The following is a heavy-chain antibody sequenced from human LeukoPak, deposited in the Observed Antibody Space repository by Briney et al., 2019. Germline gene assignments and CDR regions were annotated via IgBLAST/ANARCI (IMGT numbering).Heavy chain of an antibody. CDR3: ARGKNGGSYLDY. V-gene: IGHV4-59*01. CDR1: GGSISSYY. CDR2: IYYTGST. J-gene: IGHJ4*02. Sequence: PSETLSLTCTVSGGSISSYYWSWIRQPPGKGLEWIAYIYYTGSTNYNPSLKSRVTISVDTSKNQFSLKLSSVTAADTAVYYCARGKNGGSYLDYWGQGTLVTVSS. D-gene: IGHD1-26*01.